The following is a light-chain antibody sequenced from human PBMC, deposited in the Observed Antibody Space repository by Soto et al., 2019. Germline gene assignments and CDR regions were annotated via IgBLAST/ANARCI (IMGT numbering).Light chain of an antibody. V-gene: IGLV2-14*01. CDR3: SSSASSSTLVV. CDR1: SSDVGGYNY. CDR2: DVS. Sequence: QSALTQPASVSGSPGQSITISCTGTSSDVGGYNYVSWYQQYPGTAPKLMIYDVSNRPSGVSSRFSGSKSGNTASLTISGLQAEDEAHYYCSSSASSSTLVVFGGGTKVTVL. J-gene: IGLJ2*01.